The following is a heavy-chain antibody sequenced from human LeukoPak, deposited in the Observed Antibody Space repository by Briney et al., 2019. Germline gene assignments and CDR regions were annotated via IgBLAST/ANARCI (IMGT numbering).Heavy chain of an antibody. Sequence: SQTLSLTYAISGDSVSSNSAAWHWIRQSPSRGLEWLGRTKYRSKWFNDYAASVKSRITINADTSKNQFSLQLNSVTPEDTAVYYCVRGNYYAFHIWGQGTTVTVSS. CDR3: VRGNYYAFHI. D-gene: IGHD3-22*01. V-gene: IGHV6-1*01. J-gene: IGHJ3*02. CDR1: GDSVSSNSAA. CDR2: TKYRSKWFN.